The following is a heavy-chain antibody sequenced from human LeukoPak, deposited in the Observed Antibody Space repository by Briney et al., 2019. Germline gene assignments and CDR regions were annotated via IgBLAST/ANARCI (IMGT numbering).Heavy chain of an antibody. CDR2: INSDGSTI. CDR1: GFTISNHW. J-gene: IGHJ4*02. CDR3: TRAVAGGYDY. D-gene: IGHD6-19*01. Sequence: VGSLRLSCVASGFTISNHWMHWVRQAPGKGLVWVSRINSDGSTISYADSVKGRFTISRDTAENTLYLRMNSLTTEDTAIYYCTRAVAGGYDYWGQGTLVTVSS. V-gene: IGHV3-74*01.